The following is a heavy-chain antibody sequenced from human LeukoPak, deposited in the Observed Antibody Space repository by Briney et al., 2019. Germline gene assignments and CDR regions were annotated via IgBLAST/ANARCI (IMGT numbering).Heavy chain of an antibody. J-gene: IGHJ4*02. CDR2: IYPGDSDT. V-gene: IGHV5-51*01. CDR1: GYSFTSYW. Sequence: KNGESLKISCKGSGYSFTSYWIGWVRQMPGKGLEWMGIIYPGDSDTRYSPSFQGQVTISADKSISTAYLQWSSLKASDTAMYYCTARGVDHYGSGSYSDYWGQGTLVTVSS. D-gene: IGHD3-10*01. CDR3: TARGVDHYGSGSYSDY.